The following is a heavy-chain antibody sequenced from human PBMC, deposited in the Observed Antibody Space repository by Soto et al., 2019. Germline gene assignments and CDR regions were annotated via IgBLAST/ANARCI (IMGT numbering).Heavy chain of an antibody. D-gene: IGHD1-26*01. CDR2: IWYDGSNS. Sequence: QEQLVESGGGVVQPGMSLRLSCAASGFTFSRHGMHWVRQAPGKGLEWVAVIWYDGSNSYYADPVKGRFTISKDDAKNTLYLQMNSLRAGDTAVYYCARERSLVGAQSDLWGQGTLVTVSS. V-gene: IGHV3-33*01. J-gene: IGHJ4*02. CDR3: ARERSLVGAQSDL. CDR1: GFTFSRHG.